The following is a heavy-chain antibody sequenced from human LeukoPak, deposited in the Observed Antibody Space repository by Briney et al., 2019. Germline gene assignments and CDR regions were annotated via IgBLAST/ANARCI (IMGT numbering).Heavy chain of an antibody. CDR3: ARAVGPYDY. CDR2: IWYDGSIK. V-gene: IGHV3-33*01. CDR1: GFASSTYG. J-gene: IGHJ4*02. D-gene: IGHD3-10*01. Sequence: GTSLRLSCAASGFASSTYGIHWVRQAPGKGLEWVAVIWYDGSIKYYADSVKGRFTISRDNSKNTLYLQMNSLRAEDTAIYYCARAVGPYDYWGQGTRVTVSS.